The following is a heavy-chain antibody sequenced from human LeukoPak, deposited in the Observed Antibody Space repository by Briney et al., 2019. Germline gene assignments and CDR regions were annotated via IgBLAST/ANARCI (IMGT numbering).Heavy chain of an antibody. CDR2: INPNSGGT. CDR1: GYTFTGYY. CDR3: TRDLQYQLLGYWFDP. J-gene: IGHJ5*02. V-gene: IGHV1-2*02. Sequence: GASVKVSCKASGYTFTGYYMHWVRQAPGQGLEWMGWINPNSGGTNYAQKFQGRVTMTRDTSISTAYMELSRLRSDDTAVYYCTRDLQYQLLGYWFDPWGQGTLVTVSS. D-gene: IGHD2-2*01.